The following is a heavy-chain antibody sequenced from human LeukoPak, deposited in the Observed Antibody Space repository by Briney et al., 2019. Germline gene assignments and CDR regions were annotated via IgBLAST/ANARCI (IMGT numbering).Heavy chain of an antibody. CDR1: GGSFSGYY. CDR3: ARGSVSPYLGELSYTLDY. Sequence: PSETLSLTCAVYGGSFSGYYWSWIRQPPGKGLEWIGEINHSGSTNYNPSLKSRVTISVDTSKNQFSLKLSSVTAADTAVYYCARGSVSPYLGELSYTLDYWGQGTLVTVSS. CDR2: INHSGST. J-gene: IGHJ4*02. D-gene: IGHD3-16*02. V-gene: IGHV4-34*01.